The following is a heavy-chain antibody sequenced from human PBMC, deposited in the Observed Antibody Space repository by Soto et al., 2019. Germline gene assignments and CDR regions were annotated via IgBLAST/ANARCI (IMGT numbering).Heavy chain of an antibody. J-gene: IGHJ4*02. CDR3: ASASDTVTTNFDY. V-gene: IGHV4-59*08. CDR1: GGSIISYY. CDR2: IYYSGST. Sequence: SETLSLTCTVSGGSIISYYWSWIRQPPGKGLEWIGYIYYSGSTNYNPSLKSRVTISVDTSKNQFSLKLSSVTAADTAVYYCASASDTVTTNFDYWGQGTLVTVSS. D-gene: IGHD4-17*01.